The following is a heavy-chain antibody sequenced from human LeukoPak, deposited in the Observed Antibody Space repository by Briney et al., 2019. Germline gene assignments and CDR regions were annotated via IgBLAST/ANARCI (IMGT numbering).Heavy chain of an antibody. CDR3: ARVGGSWYMDH. J-gene: IGHJ4*02. D-gene: IGHD6-13*01. Sequence: PGGSLRLSCAASGFTFSNYYMSWVPQASRKGLEGGANLKQEGNEKLCGDSVRGRFPISRDNPENTLYLPMNSLSAQDTAVLYCARVGGSWYMDHWGQGTRVTVSS. CDR1: GFTFSNYY. V-gene: IGHV3-7*03. CDR2: LKQEGNEK.